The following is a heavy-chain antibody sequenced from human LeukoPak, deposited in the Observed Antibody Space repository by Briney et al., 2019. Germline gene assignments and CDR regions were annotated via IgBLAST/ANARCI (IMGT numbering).Heavy chain of an antibody. V-gene: IGHV3-53*01. CDR1: GFTVSSIN. CDR3: ARSGGYSSGWHFDY. CDR2: IYRGYT. J-gene: IGHJ4*02. D-gene: IGHD6-19*01. Sequence: GGSLRLSCAASGFTVSSINMSWVRQAPGKGLEWVSIIYRGYTYYADSVKGRFTISRDNSKYTLDLQMNSLRAEDTAVYYCARSGGYSSGWHFDYWGQGTLVTVSS.